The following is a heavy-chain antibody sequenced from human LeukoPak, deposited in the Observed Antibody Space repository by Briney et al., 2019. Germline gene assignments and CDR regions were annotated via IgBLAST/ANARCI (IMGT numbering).Heavy chain of an antibody. D-gene: IGHD6-19*01. CDR2: ISGSGGST. CDR1: GFTFSDYY. Sequence: GGSLRLSCAASGFTFSDYYMSWVRQAPGKGLEWVSAISGSGGSTYYADSVKGRFTISRDNSKNTLYLQMNSLRAEDTAVYYCAKRGKKQWLGGGAFDIWGQGTMVTVSS. V-gene: IGHV3-23*01. J-gene: IGHJ3*02. CDR3: AKRGKKQWLGGGAFDI.